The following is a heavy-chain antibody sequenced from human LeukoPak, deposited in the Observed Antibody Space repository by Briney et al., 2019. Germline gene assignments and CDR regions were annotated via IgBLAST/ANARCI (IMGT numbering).Heavy chain of an antibody. CDR1: GFTFRSYV. Sequence: GGSLRLSCAASGFTFRSYVMDWVRQAPGKGLEWVAFIWYDGSKKYYGDFVKGRFTISRDNSKNTLYLQMNSLRAEDTAIYYCARVAMVRGVITRAPLDCWGQGALVTVSS. CDR3: ARVAMVRGVITRAPLDC. J-gene: IGHJ4*01. V-gene: IGHV3-33*01. CDR2: IWYDGSKK. D-gene: IGHD3-10*01.